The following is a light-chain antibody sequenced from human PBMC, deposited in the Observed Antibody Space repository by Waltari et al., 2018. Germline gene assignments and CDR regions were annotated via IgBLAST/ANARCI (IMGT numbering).Light chain of an antibody. V-gene: IGLV2-14*01. CDR2: DVR. CDR3: SSYTLTDTRV. Sequence: QSALTQPASVSASPGQSITISCSGTSSDVGAYNLVSWYRQYPGKAPQLLIYDVRTRPSGIFAPFSGDKSDNTASLTISGLRAEDGADYYCSSYTLTDTRVFGGGT. J-gene: IGLJ3*02. CDR1: SSDVGAYNL.